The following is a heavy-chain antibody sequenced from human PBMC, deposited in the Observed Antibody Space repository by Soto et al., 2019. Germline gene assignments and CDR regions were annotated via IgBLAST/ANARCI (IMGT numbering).Heavy chain of an antibody. CDR1: GFTFSSYG. V-gene: IGHV3-30*03. D-gene: IGHD6-6*01. J-gene: IGHJ4*02. CDR2: ISYDGSNK. Sequence: QVQLVESGGGVVQPGRSLRLSCAASGFTFSSYGMHWVRQAPGKGLEWVAVISYDGSNKYYADSVKGRFTISRDNSKNTLYLQMNSLRAEDTAVYYCAPHQEYSSAKWGQGTLVTVSS. CDR3: APHQEYSSAK.